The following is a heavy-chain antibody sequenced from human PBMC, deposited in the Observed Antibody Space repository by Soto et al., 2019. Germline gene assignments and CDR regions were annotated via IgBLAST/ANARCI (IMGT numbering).Heavy chain of an antibody. J-gene: IGHJ4*02. V-gene: IGHV1-18*01. CDR2: VTGYNGNT. CDR3: ARAPPSAF. CDR1: GYTFSSFG. Sequence: QGQLVQSGAEVRKPGASVKVSCKASGYTFSSFGIAWVRQGPGQGLEWLGWVTGYNGNTKYAQKFQDRVEMTTDTSTNTADLELRRLTSDDTAVYFCARAPPSAFWGKGTLVTVSP.